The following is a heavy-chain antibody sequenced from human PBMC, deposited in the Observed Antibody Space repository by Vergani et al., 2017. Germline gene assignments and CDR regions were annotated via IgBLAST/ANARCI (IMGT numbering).Heavy chain of an antibody. Sequence: QVQVVQSGAEVKKSGASVKVSCKTSGYTFSNYYMHWVRQAPGQGLEWMGIINPSGGNTNYAQKLQGRVTMTRDTSTSTVYMELSSLRSEDTAIYYCARVDYGILTGYRYWGQGTLVTVSA. CDR3: ARVDYGILTGYRY. D-gene: IGHD3-9*01. CDR1: GYTFSNYY. CDR2: INPSGGNT. V-gene: IGHV1-46*03. J-gene: IGHJ4*02.